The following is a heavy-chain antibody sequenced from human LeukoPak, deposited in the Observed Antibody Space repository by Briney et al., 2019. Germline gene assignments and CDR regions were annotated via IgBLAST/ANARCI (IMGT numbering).Heavy chain of an antibody. CDR2: ISSSSSYI. CDR3: ARDRATYYYDSSGYQLFDY. Sequence: GGSLRLSCAASGFTFSSYSMNWVRQAPGKGLEWVSSISSSSSYIYYADSVKGRFTISRDNAKNSLYLQMNSLRAEDTAVYYCARDRATYYYDSSGYQLFDYWGQGTLVTVSS. V-gene: IGHV3-21*01. CDR1: GFTFSSYS. J-gene: IGHJ4*02. D-gene: IGHD3-22*01.